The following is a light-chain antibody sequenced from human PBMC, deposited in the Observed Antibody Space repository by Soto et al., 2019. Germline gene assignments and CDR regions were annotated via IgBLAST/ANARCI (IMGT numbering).Light chain of an antibody. V-gene: IGKV3-11*01. Sequence: EIVMTQSPATLSVSPGERATLSCRASQSVSNNLAWYQQKPGQAPRLLIYDASNRATGIPARFSGSGSGTDFTLTISSLEPEDFAVYYCQHRSNWPLTFGGGTKVDIK. J-gene: IGKJ4*01. CDR1: QSVSNN. CDR2: DAS. CDR3: QHRSNWPLT.